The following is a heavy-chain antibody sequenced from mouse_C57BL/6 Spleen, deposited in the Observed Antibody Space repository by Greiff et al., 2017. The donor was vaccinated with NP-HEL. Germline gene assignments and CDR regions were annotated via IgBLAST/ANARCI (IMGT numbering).Heavy chain of an antibody. CDR2: ISSGSSTI. D-gene: IGHD1-1*01. CDR1: GFTFSDYG. CDR3: ARALYYGSSIFDY. Sequence: EVHLVESGGGLVKPGGSLKLSCAASGFTFSDYGMHWVRQAPEKGLEWVAYISSGSSTIYYADTVKGRFTISRDNAKNTLFLQMTSLRSEDTAMYYCARALYYGSSIFDYWGQGTTLTVSS. J-gene: IGHJ2*01. V-gene: IGHV5-17*01.